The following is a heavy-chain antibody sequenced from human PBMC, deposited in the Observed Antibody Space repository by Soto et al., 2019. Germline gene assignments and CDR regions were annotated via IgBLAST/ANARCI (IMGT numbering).Heavy chain of an antibody. CDR1: GFTFNIYA. Sequence: GGSLRLSCAASGFTFNIYAMTWVRQAPGKGLEWVSTTGATGRTTYYSDAVKGRFTVSRDNSKNTLDLQMSNLRAEDTAVYYCAAVHNTSRSFDYWGQGTLVTVSS. D-gene: IGHD1-20*01. CDR2: TGATGRTT. J-gene: IGHJ4*02. V-gene: IGHV3-23*01. CDR3: AAVHNTSRSFDY.